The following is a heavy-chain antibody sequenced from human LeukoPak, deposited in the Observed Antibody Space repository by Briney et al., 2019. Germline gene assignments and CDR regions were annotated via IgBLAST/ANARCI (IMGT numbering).Heavy chain of an antibody. J-gene: IGHJ4*02. Sequence: GGSLRLSCAASGFTFDNYRVSWVRQAPGKGLEWVSTVNADGGNKYYADSVKGRFTISRDNSKSTLILQMNSLRVEDTALYYCTKRVKYGGTWDHFADWGQGTLVTVSS. CDR2: VNADGGNK. V-gene: IGHV3-23*01. D-gene: IGHD1-26*01. CDR3: TKRVKYGGTWDHFAD. CDR1: GFTFDNYR.